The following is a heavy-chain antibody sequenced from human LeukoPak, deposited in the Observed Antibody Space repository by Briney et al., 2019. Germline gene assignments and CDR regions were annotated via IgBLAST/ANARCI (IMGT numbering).Heavy chain of an antibody. Sequence: GGSLRLSCAASGFTFSNYAMTWVRQAPGKGLEWVSAISDSGGSTYYADSVKGRFTISRDNSKNTLYLQMNSLRAEDTAVYYCAKDQSLSMITWDFDYWGQGTLVTVSS. CDR2: ISDSGGST. V-gene: IGHV3-23*01. D-gene: IGHD3-16*01. CDR1: GFTFSNYA. CDR3: AKDQSLSMITWDFDY. J-gene: IGHJ4*02.